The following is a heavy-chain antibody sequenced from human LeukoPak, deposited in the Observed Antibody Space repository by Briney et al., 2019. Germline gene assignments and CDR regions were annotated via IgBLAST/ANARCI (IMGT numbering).Heavy chain of an antibody. Sequence: AAVKVSCKASGYTFTSYGISWVRQAPGQGLGWMGWISAYNGNTNYAQKLQGRVTMTTDTSTSTAYMELRSLRSDDTAIYYCARDCPVYNWFDPWGQGTLVTVSS. V-gene: IGHV1-18*01. CDR2: ISAYNGNT. CDR3: ARDCPVYNWFDP. CDR1: GYTFTSYG. J-gene: IGHJ5*02. D-gene: IGHD2-8*01.